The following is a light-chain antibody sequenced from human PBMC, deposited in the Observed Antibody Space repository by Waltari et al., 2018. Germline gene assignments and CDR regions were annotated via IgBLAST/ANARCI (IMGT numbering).Light chain of an antibody. CDR3: MQALQTPPAYT. V-gene: IGKV2-28*01. J-gene: IGKJ2*01. Sequence: EIVMTQSPLSLPVTPGEPASISCRSSQSLLHSNGYNYLDWYLQKPGQSPQLLIYLTSNRDSGVPDRFSGSGSGTDFTLKISRVEAEDVGVYYCMQALQTPPAYTFGQGTKLEIK. CDR1: QSLLHSNGYNY. CDR2: LTS.